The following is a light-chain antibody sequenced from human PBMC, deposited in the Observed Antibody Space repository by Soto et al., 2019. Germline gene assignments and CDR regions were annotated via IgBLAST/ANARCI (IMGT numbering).Light chain of an antibody. Sequence: QSALTQPASVSGSPGQSIAISCTGSSSDIGIYKYVSWYQQHPGKVPKLIIYEVTNRPSGVSNRFSGSKSGNTASLPISGLQAEDEADYYCSSYTTSSTRVFGTGTKLTVL. J-gene: IGLJ1*01. CDR2: EVT. V-gene: IGLV2-14*01. CDR3: SSYTTSSTRV. CDR1: SSDIGIYKY.